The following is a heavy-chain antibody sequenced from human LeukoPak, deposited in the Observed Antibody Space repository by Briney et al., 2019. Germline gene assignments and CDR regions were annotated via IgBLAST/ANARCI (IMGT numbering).Heavy chain of an antibody. J-gene: IGHJ6*03. CDR1: GGSISSYY. V-gene: IGHV4-59*01. D-gene: IGHD3-3*01. CDR3: ARARITIFGVVKSGYMDV. CDR2: IYYSGST. Sequence: SETLSLTCTVSGGSISSYYWSWIRQPPGKGLEWIGYIYYSGSTNYNPSLKSRVTISVDTSKNQFSLKLSSVTAADTAVYYCARARITIFGVVKSGYMDVWGKGTTVTVSS.